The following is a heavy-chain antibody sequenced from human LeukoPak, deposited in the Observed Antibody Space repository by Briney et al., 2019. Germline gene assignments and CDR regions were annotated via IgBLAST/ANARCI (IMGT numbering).Heavy chain of an antibody. D-gene: IGHD6-19*01. CDR3: ARVRGSGWTDY. CDR1: GYTFTTYD. CDR2: MNPNSGNT. Sequence: GASVKVSCKASGYTFTTYDITWVRQATGQGLEWMGWMNPNSGNTAYAQKFQGRVTITRNTSISTAYMELSSLRSEDTAVYYCARVRGSGWTDYWGQGTLVTVSS. V-gene: IGHV1-8*03. J-gene: IGHJ4*02.